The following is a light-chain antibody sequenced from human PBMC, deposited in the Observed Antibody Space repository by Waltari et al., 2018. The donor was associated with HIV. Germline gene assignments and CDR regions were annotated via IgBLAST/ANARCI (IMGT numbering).Light chain of an antibody. J-gene: IGLJ3*02. CDR1: ASNIGAGFD. Sequence: QSLLAQPPSVSGAPGQMITIPCTGSASNIGAGFDVHWYQQVQGKAPTLLIYGHNNRPSGVPDRFSGSKSGTSASLAITGLQAEDEADYYCQSYDSTLSGSWVFGGGTELTVL. V-gene: IGLV1-40*01. CDR3: QSYDSTLSGSWV. CDR2: GHN.